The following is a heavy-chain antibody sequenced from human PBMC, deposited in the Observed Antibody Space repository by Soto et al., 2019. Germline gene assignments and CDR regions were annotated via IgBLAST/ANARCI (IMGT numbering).Heavy chain of an antibody. Sequence: QVQLQESGPGLVKPSQTLSLTCTFSGGSISSGDYYWSWIRQPPGKGLEWIGSIYYSVSAYYNPSPKSRVTTSVDTSKNPCSLKLSSVTAADTAVYYCARERPDGSRLDPWGQGTLVTVSS. CDR3: ARERPDGSRLDP. V-gene: IGHV4-30-4*01. CDR2: IYYSVSA. D-gene: IGHD6-13*01. J-gene: IGHJ5*02. CDR1: GGSISSGDYY.